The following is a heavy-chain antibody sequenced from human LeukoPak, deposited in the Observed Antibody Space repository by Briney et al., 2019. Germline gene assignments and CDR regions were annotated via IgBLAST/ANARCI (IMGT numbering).Heavy chain of an antibody. J-gene: IGHJ4*02. V-gene: IGHV5-51*01. CDR2: IYPGDSDT. Sequence: GGSLEISGKGSGYSFTSYWIGWGRQVPGKGLEWMGIIYPGDSDTKNSPSFQGQVTISADKSISTAHLQWSSLKASDTAIYSCARLSPIGYSSGWYDYWGQGTLVTVSS. CDR3: ARLSPIGYSSGWYDY. D-gene: IGHD6-19*01. CDR1: GYSFTSYW.